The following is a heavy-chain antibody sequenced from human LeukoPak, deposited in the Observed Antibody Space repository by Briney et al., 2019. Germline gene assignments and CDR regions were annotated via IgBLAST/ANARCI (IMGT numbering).Heavy chain of an antibody. CDR1: GFTFSSYM. D-gene: IGHD2-15*01. V-gene: IGHV3-7*01. Sequence: GGSLRLSCAASGFTFSSYMMTWVRQAPGKGLEWVANIKPDGGEKFYVDSVRGRFTISRDNAKNTLYLQMNSLRAEDTAVYYCARGYCSGGSCYSAYWGQGTLVTVSS. CDR2: IKPDGGEK. J-gene: IGHJ4*02. CDR3: ARGYCSGGSCYSAY.